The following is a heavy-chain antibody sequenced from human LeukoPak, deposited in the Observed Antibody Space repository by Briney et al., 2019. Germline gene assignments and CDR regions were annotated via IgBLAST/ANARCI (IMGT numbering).Heavy chain of an antibody. CDR1: GGSISSYY. CDR3: ARRLGGWDY. CDR2: IYTSGST. J-gene: IGHJ4*02. Sequence: SETLSLTCPVSGGSISSYYWSWIRQPAGKGLGWIGRIYTSGSTNYNPSLKSRVTMSVDTSKNQFSLKLSSVTAADTAVYYCARRLGGWDYWGQGTLVTVSS. V-gene: IGHV4-4*07. D-gene: IGHD2-15*01.